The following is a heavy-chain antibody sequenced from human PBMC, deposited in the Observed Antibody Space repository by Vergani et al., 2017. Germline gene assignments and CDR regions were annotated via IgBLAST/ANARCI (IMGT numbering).Heavy chain of an antibody. CDR1: GGSIISYY. J-gene: IGHJ5*02. CDR2: IYYSGGA. CDR3: ARGKGNWFDP. V-gene: IGHV4-59*01. Sequence: QVQLQESGPGLVKPSETLSLTCTVSGGSIISYYWSWIRQPPGKGLEWIGYIYYSGGATYNPSLKSRVSISVDTSKNQFSLKLSSVTAADTAVYYCARGKGNWFDPWGQGTLVTVSS.